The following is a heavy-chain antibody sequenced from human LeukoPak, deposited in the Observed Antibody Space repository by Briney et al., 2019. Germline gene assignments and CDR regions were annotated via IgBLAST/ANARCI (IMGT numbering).Heavy chain of an antibody. Sequence: GPVKVSCKASGYTFTGYYMHWVRQAPGQGLEWMGWINPNSGGTNYAQKFQGRVTMTRDTSISTAYMELSRLRSDDTAVYYCARQNSGYYSGNFDYWGQGTLVTVSS. J-gene: IGHJ4*02. CDR2: INPNSGGT. CDR1: GYTFTGYY. CDR3: ARQNSGYYSGNFDY. V-gene: IGHV1-2*02. D-gene: IGHD5-12*01.